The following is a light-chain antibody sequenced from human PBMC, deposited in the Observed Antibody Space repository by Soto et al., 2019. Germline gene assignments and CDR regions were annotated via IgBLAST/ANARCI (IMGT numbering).Light chain of an antibody. J-gene: IGLJ1*01. CDR3: CSYTRSGTII. V-gene: IGLV2-14*01. CDR1: SGDIGDYNY. CDR2: DVS. Sequence: QSVLTQPASVSGSPGQSITISCVGTSGDIGDYNYVSWYQQHPGKVPKVIIYDVSNRPSGVSYRFSGTKSGNTASLTVSGLQAEDEADYYCCSYTRSGTIIFGTVTKVT.